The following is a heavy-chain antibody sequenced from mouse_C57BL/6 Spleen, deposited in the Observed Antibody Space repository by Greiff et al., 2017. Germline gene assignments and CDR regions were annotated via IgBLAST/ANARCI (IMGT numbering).Heavy chain of an antibody. J-gene: IGHJ1*03. D-gene: IGHD1-1*01. CDR1: GFNIKDDY. CDR2: IDPENGDT. Sequence: DVKLVESGAELVRPGASVKLSCTASGFNIKDDYMHWVKQRPEQGLEWIGWIDPENGDTEYASKFQGKATITADTSSNTAYLQLSSLTSEDTAVYYCTFGSSSPFDVWGTGTTVTVSS. V-gene: IGHV14-4*01. CDR3: TFGSSSPFDV.